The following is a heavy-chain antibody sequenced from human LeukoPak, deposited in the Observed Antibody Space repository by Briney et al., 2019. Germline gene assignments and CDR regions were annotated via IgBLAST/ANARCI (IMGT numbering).Heavy chain of an antibody. J-gene: IGHJ4*02. V-gene: IGHV3-53*01. CDR2: IYSGGST. CDR3: ARDGFSSSWGLAY. Sequence: GGSLRLSCATSGFTVSSNYMSWVRQAPGKGLEWVSVIYSGGSTYYADSVKGRFTISRDNSKNTLYLQMNSLRVEDTAVYYCARDGFSSSWGLAYWGQGTLVTVSS. D-gene: IGHD6-13*01. CDR1: GFTVSSNY.